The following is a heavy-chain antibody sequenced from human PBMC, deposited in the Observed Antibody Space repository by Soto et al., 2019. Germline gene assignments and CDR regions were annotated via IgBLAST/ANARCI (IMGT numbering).Heavy chain of an antibody. V-gene: IGHV1-69*12. CDR2: IIPIFGTA. CDR1: GGTFSSYA. D-gene: IGHD5-12*01. CDR3: ARPPYSGYDFLAFDI. Sequence: QVQLVQSGAEVKKPGSSVKVSCKASGGTFSSYAISWVRQAPGQGLEWMGGIIPIFGTANYAQKFQDRVTITADESTSTAYMELRSLRSEDTAVYYCARPPYSGYDFLAFDIWGQGTMVTVSS. J-gene: IGHJ3*02.